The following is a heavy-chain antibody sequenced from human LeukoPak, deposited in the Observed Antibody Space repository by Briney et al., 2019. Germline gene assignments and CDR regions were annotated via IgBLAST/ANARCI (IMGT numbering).Heavy chain of an antibody. J-gene: IGHJ4*02. V-gene: IGHV1-8*01. D-gene: IGHD3-22*01. CDR3: ARGLRPYYYDSSGYYYRY. CDR2: MNPNSGNT. Sequence: ASVTVSFKASGYTFTSYDINWVRQAPGQGLEWMGWMNPNSGNTGYAQKFQGRVTMTRNTSISTVYMELSSLRSEDTAVYYCARGLRPYYYDSSGYYYRYWGQGTLVTVSS. CDR1: GYTFTSYD.